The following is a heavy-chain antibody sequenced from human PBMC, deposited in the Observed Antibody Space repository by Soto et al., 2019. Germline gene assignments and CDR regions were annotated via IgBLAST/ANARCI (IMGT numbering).Heavy chain of an antibody. Sequence: QVQLQESGPGLVKPSQTLSLTCTVSGGSISSGGYYWSWIRQHPGKGLEWIGYIYYSGSTYYNPSLTSRVTISVDTSKNQFSLKLSSVTAADTAVYYCARDNCSGGSCYSDYWGQGTLVTVSS. CDR1: GGSISSGGYY. D-gene: IGHD2-15*01. CDR2: IYYSGST. CDR3: ARDNCSGGSCYSDY. V-gene: IGHV4-31*03. J-gene: IGHJ4*02.